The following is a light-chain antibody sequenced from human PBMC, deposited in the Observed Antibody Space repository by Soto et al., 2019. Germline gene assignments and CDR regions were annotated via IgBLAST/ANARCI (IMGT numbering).Light chain of an antibody. CDR1: QSISSW. CDR3: QQYNSYPWT. CDR2: KAS. Sequence: DIQMTQAPSTLSASVGDRVTITCRASQSISSWLAWYQQKPGKAPKLLIYKASSLESGVPSRFSGSGSGTECTLTIISLQPDDFATYYCQQYNSYPWTFGQGTKVEIK. V-gene: IGKV1-5*03. J-gene: IGKJ1*01.